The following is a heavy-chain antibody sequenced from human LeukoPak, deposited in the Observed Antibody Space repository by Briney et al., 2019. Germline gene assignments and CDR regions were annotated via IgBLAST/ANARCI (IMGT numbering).Heavy chain of an antibody. Sequence: GGSLRLSCAASGFTFSSYSMNWVRQAPGKGLVWVSRISDDGSSTSYADSVKGRFTISRDNAKNTLYLQMNSLRAEDTAVYYCASLGMYGTNFWGQGTLVTVSS. CDR1: GFTFSSYS. J-gene: IGHJ4*02. CDR2: ISDDGSST. D-gene: IGHD2-8*01. CDR3: ASLGMYGTNF. V-gene: IGHV3-74*01.